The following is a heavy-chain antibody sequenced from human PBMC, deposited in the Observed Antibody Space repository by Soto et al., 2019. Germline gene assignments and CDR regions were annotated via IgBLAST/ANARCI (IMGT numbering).Heavy chain of an antibody. CDR3: ATNHDDISGRTPLLFAS. CDR2: IHYSGST. D-gene: IGHD3-22*01. CDR1: GDSIGTGGYY. Sequence: QVQLQESGPGLVKPSQTLSLTCTVSGDSIGTGGYYWDWIRQHPGKGPEWIGYIHYSGSTYYNPSLKSRLTLSLDTSKNQFSLHLSSVTAADTAVYYCATNHDDISGRTPLLFASWGQGTLVTVSS. J-gene: IGHJ4*02. V-gene: IGHV4-31*03.